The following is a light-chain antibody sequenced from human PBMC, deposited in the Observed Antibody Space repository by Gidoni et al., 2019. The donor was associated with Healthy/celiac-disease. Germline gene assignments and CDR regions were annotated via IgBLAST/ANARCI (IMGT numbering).Light chain of an antibody. CDR1: KLGDKY. CDR3: QAWDSSTAV. J-gene: IGLJ1*01. CDR2: QDS. Sequence: SYELTQPPSVSVSPGQTASITCSGDKLGDKYACWYQQKPGQSPVLVIYQDSKRPSAIPERFSGSNSGNTATLTISGTQAMDEADYYCQAWDSSTAVFGTGTKVTVL. V-gene: IGLV3-1*01.